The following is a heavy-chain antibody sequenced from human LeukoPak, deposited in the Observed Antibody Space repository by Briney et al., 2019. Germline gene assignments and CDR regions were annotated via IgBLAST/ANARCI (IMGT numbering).Heavy chain of an antibody. CDR1: GFTFSSYS. Sequence: GGSLRLSCAASGFTFSSYSMNWVRQAPGKGLEWVSSISSSSSYIYYADSVKGRFTISRDNAKNSLYLQMNSLRAEDTAVYYCAGDRTAAAGDPFDYWGQGTLVTVSS. CDR3: AGDRTAAAGDPFDY. V-gene: IGHV3-21*01. D-gene: IGHD6-13*01. J-gene: IGHJ4*02. CDR2: ISSSSSYI.